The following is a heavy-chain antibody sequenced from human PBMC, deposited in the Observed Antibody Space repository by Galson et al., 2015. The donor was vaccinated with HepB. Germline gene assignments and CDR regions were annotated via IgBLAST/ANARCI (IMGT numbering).Heavy chain of an antibody. CDR1: GFTFSSYS. Sequence: SLRLSCAASGFTFSSYSMNWVRQAPGKGLEWVSSISSSSSYIYYADSVKGRFTISRDNAKNSLYLQMNSLRAEDTAVYYCARDRSNYAPHYYYYYMDVWGKGTTVTVSS. V-gene: IGHV3-21*01. CDR2: ISSSSSYI. CDR3: ARDRSNYAPHYYYYYMDV. J-gene: IGHJ6*03. D-gene: IGHD4-11*01.